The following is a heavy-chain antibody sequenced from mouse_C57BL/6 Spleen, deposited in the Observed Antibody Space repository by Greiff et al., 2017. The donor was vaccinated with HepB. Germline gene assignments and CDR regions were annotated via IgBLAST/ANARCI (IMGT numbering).Heavy chain of an antibody. V-gene: IGHV1-50*01. CDR1: GYTFTSYW. J-gene: IGHJ4*01. CDR3: ATDGY. Sequence: VQLQQPGAELVKPGASVKLSCKASGYTFTSYWMQWVKQRPGQGLEWIGEIDPSDSYTNYNQKFKGKATLTVDTSSSTAYMQLSSLTSEDSAVYYCATDGYWGQGTSVTVSS. CDR2: IDPSDSYT. D-gene: IGHD2-3*01.